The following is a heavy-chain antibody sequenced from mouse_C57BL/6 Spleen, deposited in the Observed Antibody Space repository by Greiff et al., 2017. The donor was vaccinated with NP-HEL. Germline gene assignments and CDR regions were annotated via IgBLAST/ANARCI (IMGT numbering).Heavy chain of an antibody. CDR3: ARFLTTVGGRDGYFDV. Sequence: VQLQQSDAELVKPGASVKISCKVSGYTFTDHTIHWMKRRPEQGLEWIGYIYPRDGSTKYNEKFKGKSTLTADKSSSTAYMQLNSLTSEDSAVYFCARFLTTVGGRDGYFDVWGTGTTVTVSS. J-gene: IGHJ1*03. CDR1: GYTFTDHT. CDR2: IYPRDGST. D-gene: IGHD1-1*01. V-gene: IGHV1-78*01.